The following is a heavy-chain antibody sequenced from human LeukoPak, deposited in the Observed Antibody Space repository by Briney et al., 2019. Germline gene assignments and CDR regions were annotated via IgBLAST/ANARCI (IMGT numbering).Heavy chain of an antibody. D-gene: IGHD3-16*02. J-gene: IGHJ4*02. V-gene: IGHV4-59*08. CDR3: ARVSLRLGELSTFDY. CDR1: GASISNYY. Sequence: SETLSLTCTVSGASISNYYWSWIRQPPGKGLECIGYVSYSGRTNHNPSLKSRVTISVDTSKNQFSLKLSSVTAADTAVYYCARVSLRLGELSTFDYWGQGTLVTVSS. CDR2: VSYSGRT.